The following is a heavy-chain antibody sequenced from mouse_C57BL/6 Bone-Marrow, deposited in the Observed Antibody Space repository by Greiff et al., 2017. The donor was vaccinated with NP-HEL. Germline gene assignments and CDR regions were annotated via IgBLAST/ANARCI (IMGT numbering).Heavy chain of an antibody. V-gene: IGHV5-12*01. CDR2: ISNGGGST. Sequence: DVQLVESGGGLVQPGGSLKLSCAASGFTFSDYYMYWVRQTPEKRLEWVAYISNGGGSTYYPDTVKGRFTISRDNAKNTLYLQMSRLKSEDTAMYYWARRGITTAPFDYWGQGTTLTVSS. CDR3: ARRGITTAPFDY. D-gene: IGHD1-2*01. J-gene: IGHJ2*01. CDR1: GFTFSDYY.